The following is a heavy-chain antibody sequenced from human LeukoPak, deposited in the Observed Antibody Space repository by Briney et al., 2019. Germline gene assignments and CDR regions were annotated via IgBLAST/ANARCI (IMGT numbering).Heavy chain of an antibody. Sequence: GESLRLSCAASGFTLSGYWMHWVRQVPGKGLVWVSRIDANGGGTTYADSVKGRFAISRDNAKNTLYLQMSSLRIEDTAVYYCTRVQAGRSGLMDVWGRGTTVTVSS. CDR1: GFTLSGYW. CDR3: TRVQAGRSGLMDV. J-gene: IGHJ6*02. CDR2: IDANGGGT. D-gene: IGHD2-8*02. V-gene: IGHV3-74*01.